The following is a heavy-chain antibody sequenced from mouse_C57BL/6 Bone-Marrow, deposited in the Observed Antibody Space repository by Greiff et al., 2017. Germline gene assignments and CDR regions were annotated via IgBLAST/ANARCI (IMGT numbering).Heavy chain of an antibody. CDR1: GFSLTSYA. D-gene: IGHD1-1*01. Sequence: VQLQESGPGLVAPSQSLSITCTVSGFSLTSYAISWVRQPPGKGLEWLGVIWTGGGTNYNSALKSRLSISKDNSKSQVFLKMNSLQTDDTARYYCARAPPLYYGKGYFDYWGQGTTLTVSS. CDR2: IWTGGGT. CDR3: ARAPPLYYGKGYFDY. J-gene: IGHJ2*01. V-gene: IGHV2-9-1*01.